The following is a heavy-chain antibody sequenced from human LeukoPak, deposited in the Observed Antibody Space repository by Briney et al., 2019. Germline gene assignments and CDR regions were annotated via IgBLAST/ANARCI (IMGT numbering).Heavy chain of an antibody. D-gene: IGHD3-16*01. Sequence: LPGGSLRLSCAASGFTFSSYGMHWVRQAPGKGLEWVAVIWYDGSNKHYADSVKGRFTISRDNSKNTLYLQMNSLRAEDTAVYYCARDFRGGARAFDYWGQGTLVTVSS. V-gene: IGHV3-33*01. CDR1: GFTFSSYG. CDR3: ARDFRGGARAFDY. J-gene: IGHJ4*02. CDR2: IWYDGSNK.